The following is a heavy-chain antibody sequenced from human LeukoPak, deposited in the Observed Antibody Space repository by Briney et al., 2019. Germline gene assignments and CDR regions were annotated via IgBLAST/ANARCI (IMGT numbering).Heavy chain of an antibody. V-gene: IGHV1-18*04. Sequence: ASVKVSCKASGYTFTSYGISWVRQAPGQGLEWMGWISAYNGNTNYAQKLQGRVTMTTDTSTSTAYMELRSLRSDDTAVYYCARVRQLERRRQEADYWGQGTLVTVSS. J-gene: IGHJ4*02. D-gene: IGHD1-1*01. CDR3: ARVRQLERRRQEADY. CDR2: ISAYNGNT. CDR1: GYTFTSYG.